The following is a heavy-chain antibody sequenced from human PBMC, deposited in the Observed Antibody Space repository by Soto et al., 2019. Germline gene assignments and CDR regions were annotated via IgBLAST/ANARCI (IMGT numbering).Heavy chain of an antibody. CDR2: MSQSGGT. V-gene: IGHV4-34*01. J-gene: IGHJ3*02. D-gene: IGHD1-1*01. CDR3: ARVERGTATTVVDAFDI. Sequence: QEQLQQWGAGLLKPSETLSLTCAVYGGFVSSGNYYWSWIRQPPGKGLEWIGEMSQSGGTHFNPSLKSRVTISVDTSRNQFSLKMSSVPAADTALYYCARVERGTATTVVDAFDIWGPGTMVTVSS. CDR1: GGFVSSGNYY.